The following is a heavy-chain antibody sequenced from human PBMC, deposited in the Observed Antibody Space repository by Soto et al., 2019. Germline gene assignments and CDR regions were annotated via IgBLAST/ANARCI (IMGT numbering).Heavy chain of an antibody. J-gene: IGHJ4*02. CDR3: ARAPPVRYCSGGRCYSAAFDY. CDR2: IYPGDSDT. V-gene: IGHV5-51*01. Sequence: GESLKISCKGSGYSFTSYWIGWVRQMPGKGLEWMGIIYPGDSDTRYSPSFQGQVTISADKSISTAYLQWSSLKASDTAMYYCARAPPVRYCSGGRCYSAAFDYWGQGTLVTVSS. D-gene: IGHD2-15*01. CDR1: GYSFTSYW.